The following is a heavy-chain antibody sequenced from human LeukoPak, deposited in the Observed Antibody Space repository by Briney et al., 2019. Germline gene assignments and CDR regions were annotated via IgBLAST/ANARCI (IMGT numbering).Heavy chain of an antibody. J-gene: IGHJ4*02. V-gene: IGHV4-34*01. Sequence: SETLSLTCAVYGGSFSDYFWSWIRQTPGKGLEWIGEINHSGSTSYNPSLKSRVTISVDTSKNQFSLQLNSVTPEDTAVYYCARGAMVRGIIIKTRTLYFDYWGQGTLVTVSS. CDR1: GGSFSDYF. D-gene: IGHD3-10*01. CDR3: ARGAMVRGIIIKTRTLYFDY. CDR2: INHSGST.